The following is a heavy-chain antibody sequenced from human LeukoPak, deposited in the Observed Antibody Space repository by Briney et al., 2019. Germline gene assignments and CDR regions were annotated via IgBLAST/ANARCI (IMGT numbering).Heavy chain of an antibody. Sequence: PSETLSLTCTVSGGSISSYYWSWIRQPPGKGLEWIGYIYYSGSTNYNPSLKSRVTISVDTSKNQFSLKLSSVTAADTAVYYCARVYGGTDGSGYYYYYGMDVWGQGTTVTVSS. D-gene: IGHD1-1*01. V-gene: IGHV4-59*01. CDR2: IYYSGST. J-gene: IGHJ6*02. CDR3: ARVYGGTDGSGYYYYYGMDV. CDR1: GGSISSYY.